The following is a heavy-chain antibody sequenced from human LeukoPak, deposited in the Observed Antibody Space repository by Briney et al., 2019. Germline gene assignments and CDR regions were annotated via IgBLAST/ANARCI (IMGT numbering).Heavy chain of an antibody. CDR2: IYHSGST. CDR1: GGSISSYY. V-gene: IGHV4-59*01. J-gene: IGHJ4*02. CDR3: ARGGGWSPYYFDY. D-gene: IGHD6-19*01. Sequence: PSETLSPTCTVSGGSISSYYWSWIRQPPGKGLEWIGYIYHSGSTNYNPSLKSRVTISVDTSKNQFSLKLSSVTAADTAVYYCARGGGWSPYYFDYWGQGTLVTVSS.